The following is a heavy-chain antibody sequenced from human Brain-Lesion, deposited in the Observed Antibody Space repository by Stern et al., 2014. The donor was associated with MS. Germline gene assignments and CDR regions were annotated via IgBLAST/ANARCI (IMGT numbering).Heavy chain of an antibody. V-gene: IGHV3-7*01. J-gene: IGHJ6*02. D-gene: IGHD2-15*01. CDR1: GFAFSSYW. Sequence: VQLVESGGGLVQPGGSLRLSCAAPGFAFSSYWMSWVRQAPGKGLERVATIKQDGSEEHYVDSVKGRFTISRDNAKKSLYLQMNSLRAEDTAVYYCARDCSGGSCYQTYYYYGMDVWGQGTTVTVSS. CDR2: IKQDGSEE. CDR3: ARDCSGGSCYQTYYYYGMDV.